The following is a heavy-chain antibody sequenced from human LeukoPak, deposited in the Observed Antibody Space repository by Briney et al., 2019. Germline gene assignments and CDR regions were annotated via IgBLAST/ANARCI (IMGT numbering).Heavy chain of an antibody. CDR2: MYYSGST. J-gene: IGHJ4*02. V-gene: IGHV4-39*01. Sequence: PSETLSLTCTVSGGSISTSSYYWVWIRQPPGKGLEWIGSMYYSGSTYYNPSLKSRVTISIDTSKNQFSLKLSSVTAADTAVYYCARQTGSGLFSLPGGQGTLVTVSS. D-gene: IGHD3-10*01. CDR1: GGSISTSSYY. CDR3: ARQTGSGLFSLP.